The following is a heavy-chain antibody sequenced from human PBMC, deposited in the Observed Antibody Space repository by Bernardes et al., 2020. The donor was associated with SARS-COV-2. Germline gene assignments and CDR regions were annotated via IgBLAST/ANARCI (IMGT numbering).Heavy chain of an antibody. Sequence: GGSLRLSCEASGFIFSTYDMYWVRQAPGKGLEWLSYISTTGTTIYYADSVKGRFTISRDNAKNSLYLQLNSLRADDTAVYYCATPDYGSGTKPPRYYYRGMDVWGQGTTVTVSS. V-gene: IGHV3-48*03. CDR2: ISTTGTTI. D-gene: IGHD3-10*01. CDR1: GFIFSTYD. CDR3: ATPDYGSGTKPPRYYYRGMDV. J-gene: IGHJ6*02.